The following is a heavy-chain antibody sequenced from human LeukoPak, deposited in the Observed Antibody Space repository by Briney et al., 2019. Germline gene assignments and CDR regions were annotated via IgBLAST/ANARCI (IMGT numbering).Heavy chain of an antibody. CDR3: AELGITMIGGV. CDR1: GFTFSSYG. V-gene: IGHV3-48*03. Sequence: GGSLRLSCAASGFTFSSYGMNWVRQAPGKGLEWVSYISSSGSTIYYADSVKGRFTISRDNARNSLYLQMNSLRAEDTAVYYCAELGITMIGGVWGKGTTVTISS. D-gene: IGHD3-10*02. CDR2: ISSSGSTI. J-gene: IGHJ6*04.